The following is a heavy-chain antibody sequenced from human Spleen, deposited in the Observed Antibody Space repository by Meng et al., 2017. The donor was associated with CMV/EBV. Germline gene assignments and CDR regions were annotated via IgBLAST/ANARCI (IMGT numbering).Heavy chain of an antibody. CDR1: GFTFSSYG. J-gene: IGHJ4*02. Sequence: GESLKISCAASGFTFSSYGMHWVRQAPGKGLEWVEFIRYDGSNKYYADSVKGRFTISRDNSKNTLYLQMNSLRAEDTAVYYCEGGFGVEPGWGQGTLVTVSS. D-gene: IGHD3-3*01. CDR2: IRYDGSNK. V-gene: IGHV3-30*02. CDR3: EGGFGVEPG.